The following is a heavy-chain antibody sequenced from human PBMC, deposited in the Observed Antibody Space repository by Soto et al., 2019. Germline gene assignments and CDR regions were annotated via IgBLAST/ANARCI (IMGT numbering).Heavy chain of an antibody. CDR1: GYPFINFY. Sequence: ASVKVSCKTSGYPFINFYVHWVRQAPGQGLEWLGNINPRADSTVYAPKFEDRVSMTRDTSTSTVYMELSSLTSDDTAIYYCAREFPSTYWFDPWGHGTLVTVSS. CDR3: AREFPSTYWFDP. J-gene: IGHJ5*02. CDR2: INPRADST. V-gene: IGHV1-46*01. D-gene: IGHD3-16*01.